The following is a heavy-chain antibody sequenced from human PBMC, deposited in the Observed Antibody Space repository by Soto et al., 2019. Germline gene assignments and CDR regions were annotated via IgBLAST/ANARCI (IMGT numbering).Heavy chain of an antibody. J-gene: IGHJ6*02. CDR1: GGTSSSYA. Sequence: AASVKVSCKASGGTSSSYAISWVRQAPGQGLEWMGGIIPIFGTANYAQKFQGRVTITADESTSTAYMELSSLRSEDTAVYYCAGETKNTSSNWTITIFGLGYLPQYYYYGMDVWGQGTTVTVSS. V-gene: IGHV1-69*13. CDR2: IIPIFGTA. CDR3: AGETKNTSSNWTITIFGLGYLPQYYYYGMDV. D-gene: IGHD3-3*01.